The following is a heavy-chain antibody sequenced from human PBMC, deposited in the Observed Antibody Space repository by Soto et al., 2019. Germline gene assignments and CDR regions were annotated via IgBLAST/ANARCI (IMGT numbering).Heavy chain of an antibody. V-gene: IGHV4-31*03. Sequence: TSETLSLTCTVSGGSISSGGYYWSWIRQHPGKGLEWIGYIYYSGSTYYNPSLKSRVTISVDTSKNQFSLKLSSVTAADTAVYYCARAQRRYDFWSAQARHYGMDVWGQGTTVTVSS. CDR1: GGSISSGGYY. CDR3: ARAQRRYDFWSAQARHYGMDV. CDR2: IYYSGST. D-gene: IGHD3-3*01. J-gene: IGHJ6*02.